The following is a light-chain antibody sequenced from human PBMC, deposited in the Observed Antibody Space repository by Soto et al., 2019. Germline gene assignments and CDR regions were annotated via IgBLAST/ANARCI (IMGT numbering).Light chain of an antibody. V-gene: IGLV1-44*01. Sequence: QSVLTQPPSASGTPGQRVTISCSGGSSNIGSNTVNWYQQLPGTAPKLFIYSNNQRPSGVPDRFSGSKSGTSASLAISGLQSEDEADYYCAAWDDSLNGVVFGGGTKVTVL. J-gene: IGLJ2*01. CDR1: SSNIGSNT. CDR2: SNN. CDR3: AAWDDSLNGVV.